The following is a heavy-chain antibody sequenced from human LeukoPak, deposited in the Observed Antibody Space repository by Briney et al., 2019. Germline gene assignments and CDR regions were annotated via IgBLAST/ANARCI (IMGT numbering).Heavy chain of an antibody. CDR1: GFTVSSNY. J-gene: IGHJ6*02. V-gene: IGHV3-53*04. CDR3: ASTEKIYCSSTSCSSRDYYGMDV. D-gene: IGHD2-2*01. CDR2: IYRGGSR. Sequence: PGGSLRLSCAASGFTVSSNYMSWVRQAPGKGLERVSGIYRGGSRFYADSVKGRFTISRHNSKNTLYLQMNSLRAEDTAVYYCASTEKIYCSSTSCSSRDYYGMDVWGQGTTVTVSS.